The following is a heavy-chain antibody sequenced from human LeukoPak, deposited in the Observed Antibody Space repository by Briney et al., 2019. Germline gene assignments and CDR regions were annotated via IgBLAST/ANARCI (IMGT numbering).Heavy chain of an antibody. CDR3: ARGRNVVVPAAYYFDY. J-gene: IGHJ4*02. D-gene: IGHD2-2*01. V-gene: IGHV4-34*01. Sequence: SETLSLTCAVYGGSFSGYYWSWIRQPPGKGLGWIGEINHSGSTNYNPSLKSRVTISVDTSKNQFSLKLSSVTAADTAVYYCARGRNVVVPAAYYFDYWGQGTLVTVSS. CDR1: GGSFSGYY. CDR2: INHSGST.